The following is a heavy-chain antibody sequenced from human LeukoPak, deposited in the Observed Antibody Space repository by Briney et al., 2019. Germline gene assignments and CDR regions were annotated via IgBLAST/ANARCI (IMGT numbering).Heavy chain of an antibody. Sequence: PSETLSLTCAVYGGSFSGYYWSWIRQPAGKGLEWIGRIYTSGSTNYNPSLKSRVTMSVDTSKNQFSLRLSSVTAADTAVYYCARDLDHSGSYLFGAFDIWGQGTMVTVSS. V-gene: IGHV4-4*07. J-gene: IGHJ3*02. D-gene: IGHD1-26*01. CDR3: ARDLDHSGSYLFGAFDI. CDR2: IYTSGST. CDR1: GGSFSGYY.